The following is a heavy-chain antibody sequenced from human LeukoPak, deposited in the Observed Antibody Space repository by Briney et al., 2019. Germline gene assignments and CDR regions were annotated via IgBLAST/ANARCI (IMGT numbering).Heavy chain of an antibody. CDR1: GYTFTSYY. CDR3: ARVAGGGSYTASEGY. D-gene: IGHD1-26*01. J-gene: IGHJ4*02. CDR2: INPSGGST. Sequence: ASVKVSCKASGYTFTSYYMHWVRQAPGQGLEWMGIINPSGGSTSYAQKFQGRVTMTRDTSTSTVYMELSSLRSEDTAVYYCARVAGGGSYTASEGYWGQGTLVTVSS. V-gene: IGHV1-46*01.